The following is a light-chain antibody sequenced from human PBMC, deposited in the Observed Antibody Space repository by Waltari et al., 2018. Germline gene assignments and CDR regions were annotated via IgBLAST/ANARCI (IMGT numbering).Light chain of an antibody. CDR1: SGDVGGYNH. V-gene: IGLV2-14*01. CDR3: CSYTRFATGV. Sequence: QSALTQPASVSGSLGQSITISCTGTSGDVGGYNHVSWYQQHPGKAPKLMIYEVTYRPSGISNRFSVSKAGNTASLTISGLQAEDEADYYCCSYTRFATGVFGGGTKLTVL. J-gene: IGLJ3*02. CDR2: EVT.